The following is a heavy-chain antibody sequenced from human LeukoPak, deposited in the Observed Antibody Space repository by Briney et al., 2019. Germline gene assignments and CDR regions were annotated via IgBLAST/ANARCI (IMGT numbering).Heavy chain of an antibody. D-gene: IGHD3-10*01. J-gene: IGHJ4*02. CDR3: ARDGSSLDY. CDR1: GFTFSSFW. CDR2: IKGDGDAI. Sequence: GGSLRLSCAASGFTFSSFWMSWVRHAPGKGLEWVANIKGDGDAIYYLGSVKGRFSISRDNAKNLLFLQMSSLTAEDTAVYYCARDGSSLDYWGQGVLVTVSS. V-gene: IGHV3-7*01.